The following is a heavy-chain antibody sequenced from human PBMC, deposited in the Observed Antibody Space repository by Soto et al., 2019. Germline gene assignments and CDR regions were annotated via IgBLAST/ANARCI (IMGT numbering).Heavy chain of an antibody. CDR1: GGSISSYY. D-gene: IGHD2-15*01. V-gene: IGHV4-59*01. J-gene: IGHJ6*03. Sequence: QVQLQESGPGLVKPSETLSLTCTVSGGSISSYYWSWIRQPPGKGLEWIGYIYYSGSTNYNPSHQSGVTISADTSKNQFSLKLSSVTAADTAVYYCAGAYCSGGSCFGYYYYMDVWGKGTTVTVSS. CDR2: IYYSGST. CDR3: AGAYCSGGSCFGYYYYMDV.